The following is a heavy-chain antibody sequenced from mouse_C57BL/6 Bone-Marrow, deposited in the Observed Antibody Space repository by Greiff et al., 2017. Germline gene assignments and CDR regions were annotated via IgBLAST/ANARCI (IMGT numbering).Heavy chain of an antibody. J-gene: IGHJ2*01. Sequence: QVQLQQPGAELVKPGASVKLSCKASGYTFTSYWMQWVKQRPGQGLEWIGEIDPSDSYTNYNQKFKGKATLTVDTSSSTAYMQLSLLTSEDSAVYYCAREGGLSGDFDDWGQGTTLTVSA. CDR1: GYTFTSYW. CDR2: IDPSDSYT. V-gene: IGHV1-50*01. CDR3: AREGGLSGDFDD. D-gene: IGHD3-1*01.